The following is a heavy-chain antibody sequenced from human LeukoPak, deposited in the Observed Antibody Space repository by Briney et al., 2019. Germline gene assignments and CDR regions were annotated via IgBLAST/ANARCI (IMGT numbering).Heavy chain of an antibody. CDR2: INGSGGST. CDR1: GFTFSSYA. Sequence: PGGSLRLSCAASGFTFSSYAMSWVRQAPGKGLEWVSDINGSGGSTYYADSVKGRFTISRDNSKNTLYLQMNSLRAEDTAVYYCAKFFTGEYVRAFDIWGQGTMVTVSS. D-gene: IGHD3-10*02. J-gene: IGHJ3*02. CDR3: AKFFTGEYVRAFDI. V-gene: IGHV3-23*01.